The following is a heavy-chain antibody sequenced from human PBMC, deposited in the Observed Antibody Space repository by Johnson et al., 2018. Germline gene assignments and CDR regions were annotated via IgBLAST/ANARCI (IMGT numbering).Heavy chain of an antibody. Sequence: EVQLLESGGGLVQPGGSLRLSCEASGFTFSNYWIHWVRQAPGKGLVWVSRITSDGSNTGYADSVKGRFTLSRGNAKDTLFLQMNGLRAEDTAFDYCARGFVNNGFDIWGQWTMVTVSS. V-gene: IGHV3-74*02. D-gene: IGHD2/OR15-2a*01. CDR1: GFTFSNYW. CDR3: ARGFVNNGFDI. J-gene: IGHJ3*02. CDR2: ITSDGSNT.